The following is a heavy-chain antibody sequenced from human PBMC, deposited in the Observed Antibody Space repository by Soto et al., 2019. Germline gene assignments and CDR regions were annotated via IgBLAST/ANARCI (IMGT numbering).Heavy chain of an antibody. CDR2: INHSGST. CDR3: AREGGGYRFDQ. J-gene: IGHJ4*02. Sequence: SETLSLTCAVYGGSFSGYYWTWIRQPPGTGLEWIGEINHSGSTNYNPSLKSRVTISVDTSKNQFSLKLTSVTAADTAVYYCAREGGGYRFDQWGQGTLVTVSS. V-gene: IGHV4-34*01. CDR1: GGSFSGYY. D-gene: IGHD3-16*02.